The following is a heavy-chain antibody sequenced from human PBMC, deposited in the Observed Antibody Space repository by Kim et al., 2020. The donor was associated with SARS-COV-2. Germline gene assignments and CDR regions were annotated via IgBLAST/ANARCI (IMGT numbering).Heavy chain of an antibody. CDR2: VSPGGKTT. CDR3: ARNRGRLVD. V-gene: IGHV3-23*01. CDR1: GLILSSTA. Sequence: GGSLRLSCAASGLILSSTATRWVRQAPGKGLEWVSSVSPGGKTTYYVASVKGRFTLSRDNSKNTLSLQIHSLRVEDTAVYYCARNRGRLVDLGQG. D-gene: IGHD2-15*01. J-gene: IGHJ1*01.